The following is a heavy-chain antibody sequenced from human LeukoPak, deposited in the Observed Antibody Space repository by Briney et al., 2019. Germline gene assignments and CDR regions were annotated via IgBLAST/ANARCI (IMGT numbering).Heavy chain of an antibody. CDR1: GYTFTSYY. V-gene: IGHV1-46*01. Sequence: ASVKVSCKASGYTFTSYYMHWVRQAPGRGLEWMGIINPSGGSTSYAQKFQGRVTMTRDTSTSTVYMELSSLRSEDTAVYYCARDDFGVVQFDYWGQGTLVTVSS. D-gene: IGHD3-3*01. J-gene: IGHJ4*02. CDR3: ARDDFGVVQFDY. CDR2: INPSGGST.